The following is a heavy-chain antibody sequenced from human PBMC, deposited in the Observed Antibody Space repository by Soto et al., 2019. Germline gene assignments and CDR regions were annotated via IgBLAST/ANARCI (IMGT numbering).Heavy chain of an antibody. J-gene: IGHJ2*01. CDR3: AREDSWDGYRPLKTSGYFDL. CDR1: GLTFCSYA. V-gene: IGHV3-30-3*01. Sequence: HHGGSLRLSCAASGLTFCSYAMHWVRQAPGKGLEWVAVISYDGSNKYYADSVKGRFTISRDNSKNTLYLQMNSLRAEDTAVYYCAREDSWDGYRPLKTSGYFDLWGRGTLVTVSS. D-gene: IGHD5-12*01. CDR2: ISYDGSNK.